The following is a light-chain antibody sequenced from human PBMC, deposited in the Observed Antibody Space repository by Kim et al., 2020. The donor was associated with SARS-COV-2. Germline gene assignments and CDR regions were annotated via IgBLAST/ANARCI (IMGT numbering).Light chain of an antibody. J-gene: IGLJ3*02. CDR1: SLRNYY. Sequence: LGQTVRLTCQGDSLRNYYASWYQQKPGQAPVLVIYGKNNRPSGIPDRFSGSSSGNTASLTITGAQAEDEADYYCNSRDSSGDHLVFGGGTQLTVL. V-gene: IGLV3-19*01. CDR3: NSRDSSGDHLV. CDR2: GKN.